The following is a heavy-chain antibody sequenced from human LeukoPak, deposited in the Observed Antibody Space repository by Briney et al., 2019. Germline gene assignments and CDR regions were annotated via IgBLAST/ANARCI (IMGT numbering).Heavy chain of an antibody. V-gene: IGHV1-18*01. CDR2: VSVYNSNT. CDR1: GYTFTSYG. J-gene: IGHJ6*03. CDR3: ARQDYSDISGYYDAGYYYYYLDV. D-gene: IGHD3-22*01. Sequence: GSSVKLSCKSSGYTFTSYGYCWVRQPPGQGLELMGCVSVYNSNTTYAHQLHNRVTITTDTSTSTAYMEMRSLRSDDTAVYYCARQDYSDISGYYDAGYYYYYLDVWGKGTTVTVSS.